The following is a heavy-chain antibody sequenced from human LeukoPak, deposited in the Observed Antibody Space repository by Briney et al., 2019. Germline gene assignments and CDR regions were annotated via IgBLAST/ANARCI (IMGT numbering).Heavy chain of an antibody. D-gene: IGHD1-14*01. V-gene: IGHV3-48*03. Sequence: GGSLRLSCAASGFRFSSYEMNWVRQAPGRGLEWVSYISNTGRTIYYVDSVKGRFTVSRDNAKSSPYLQMNSLRAEDTAIYYCVRGDRYFFDYWGQGTLVTVSS. CDR2: ISNTGRTI. CDR3: VRGDRYFFDY. J-gene: IGHJ4*02. CDR1: GFRFSSYE.